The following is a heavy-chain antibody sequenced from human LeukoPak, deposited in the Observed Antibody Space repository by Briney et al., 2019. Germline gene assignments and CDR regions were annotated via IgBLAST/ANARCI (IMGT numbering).Heavy chain of an antibody. CDR2: INPSGGNT. Sequence: ASVKVSCKTSGYTFTNYYIHWVRQAPGQGLEWMGIINPSGGNTAYSQNFQGRVTMTRDPSTRTVFMDLSSLRPEDTAVYYCATGGDSYYYGMDVWGQGTTVTVPS. CDR3: ATGGDSYYYGMDV. CDR1: GYTFTNYY. J-gene: IGHJ6*02. D-gene: IGHD1-1*01. V-gene: IGHV1-46*01.